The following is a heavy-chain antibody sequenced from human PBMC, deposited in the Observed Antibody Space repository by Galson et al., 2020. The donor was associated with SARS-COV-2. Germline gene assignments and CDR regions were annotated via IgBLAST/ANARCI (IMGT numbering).Heavy chain of an antibody. J-gene: IGHJ6*02. V-gene: IGHV2-26*01. CDR2: IFSNDEK. CDR1: GFSLSNARMG. D-gene: IGHD2-15*01. Sequence: SGPTLVKPTETLTLTCTVSGFSLSNARMGVSWIRQPPGKALEWLAHIFSNDEKSYSTSLKSRLTISKDTSKSQVVLTMTNMDPVDTATYYCARILGFYYYYGMDVWGQGTTVTVSS. CDR3: ARILGFYYYYGMDV.